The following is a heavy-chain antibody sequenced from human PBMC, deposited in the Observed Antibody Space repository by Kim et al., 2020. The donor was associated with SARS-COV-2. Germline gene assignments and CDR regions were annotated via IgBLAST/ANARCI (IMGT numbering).Heavy chain of an antibody. V-gene: IGHV4-38-2*02. D-gene: IGHD2-2*01. J-gene: IGHJ4*02. Sequence: SETLSLTCTVSGYSISNGYYWGWIRQPPGKGLEWIGSIYHSGSTYYNPSLKSRVTISVDTSKNQLSLKLTSVTAADTGVYYCAKDIGWYQHDDWGQGTLVIVSS. CDR2: IYHSGST. CDR3: AKDIGWYQHDD. CDR1: GYSISNGYY.